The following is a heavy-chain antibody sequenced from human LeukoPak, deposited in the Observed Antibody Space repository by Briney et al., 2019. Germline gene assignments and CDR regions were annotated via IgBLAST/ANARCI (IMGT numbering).Heavy chain of an antibody. J-gene: IGHJ4*02. Sequence: GGSLRLSCAASGFIFSSHGMNWVRQAPGKGLEWVSGISPSGDITYYADSVKGRFTISRDNSKNTVYLQMDSLRFEDAAVYYCARRVLWESQFDYWGQGTLVTVSS. D-gene: IGHD1-26*01. CDR1: GFIFSSHG. V-gene: IGHV3-23*01. CDR2: ISPSGDIT. CDR3: ARRVLWESQFDY.